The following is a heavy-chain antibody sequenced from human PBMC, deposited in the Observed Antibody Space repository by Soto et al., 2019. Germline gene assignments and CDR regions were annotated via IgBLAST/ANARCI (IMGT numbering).Heavy chain of an antibody. D-gene: IGHD2-15*01. CDR3: ARDGCSGGSCQTPY. Sequence: GASVKVSCKASGGTFSSYAISWVRQAPGQGLEWMGGIIPIFGTANYAQKFQGRVTITADESTSTAYMELSSLRSEDTAVYYCARDGCSGGSCQTPYWGQGTLVTVSS. CDR1: GGTFSSYA. V-gene: IGHV1-69*13. CDR2: IIPIFGTA. J-gene: IGHJ4*02.